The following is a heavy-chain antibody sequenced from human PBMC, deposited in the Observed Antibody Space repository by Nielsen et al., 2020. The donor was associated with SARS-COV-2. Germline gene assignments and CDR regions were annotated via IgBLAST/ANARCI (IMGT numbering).Heavy chain of an antibody. D-gene: IGHD3-16*02. J-gene: IGHJ4*02. CDR2: IKQDGSEK. CDR1: GFTFSSYW. Sequence: GGFLRLSCAASGFTFSSYWMSWVRQAPGKGLEWVANIKQDGSEKYYVDSVKGRFTISRDNAKNSLYLQMNSLRAEDTAVYYCARVDYDYVWGSYQGYWGQGTLVTVSS. V-gene: IGHV3-7*01. CDR3: ARVDYDYVWGSYQGY.